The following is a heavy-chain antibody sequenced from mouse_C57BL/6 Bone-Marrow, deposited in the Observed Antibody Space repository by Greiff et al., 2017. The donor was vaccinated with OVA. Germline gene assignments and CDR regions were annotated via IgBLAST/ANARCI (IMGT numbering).Heavy chain of an antibody. CDR2: ISDGGSYT. CDR3: ARDDGSSLYAMDY. CDR1: GFTFSSYA. D-gene: IGHD1-1*01. J-gene: IGHJ4*01. Sequence: EVMLVESGGGLVKPGGSLKLSCAASGFTFSSYAMSWVRQTPEKRLEWVATISDGGSYTYYPDNVKGRFTISRDNAKNNLYLQMSHLKSEDTAMYYCARDDGSSLYAMDYWGQGTSVTVSS. V-gene: IGHV5-4*01.